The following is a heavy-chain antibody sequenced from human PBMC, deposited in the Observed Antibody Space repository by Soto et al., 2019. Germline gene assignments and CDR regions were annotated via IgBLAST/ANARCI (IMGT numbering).Heavy chain of an antibody. Sequence: PSETLSLTCTVSGGSISSSSYYWGWIRQPPGKGLEWIGSIYYSGSTYYNPSLKSRVTISVDTSKNQFSLKLSSVTAADTAVYNCVMIFPDYDSSGYSTYYFDYWGQGTLVTVSS. CDR1: GGSISSSSYY. CDR2: IYYSGST. J-gene: IGHJ4*02. D-gene: IGHD3-22*01. CDR3: VMIFPDYDSSGYSTYYFDY. V-gene: IGHV4-39*01.